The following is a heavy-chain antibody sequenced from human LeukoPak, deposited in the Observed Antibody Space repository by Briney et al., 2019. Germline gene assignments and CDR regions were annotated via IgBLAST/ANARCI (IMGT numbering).Heavy chain of an antibody. J-gene: IGHJ4*02. CDR3: ARVQGNYYGSGTYVDY. CDR2: IKQDGSEK. Sequence: PGGSLRLSCAASGFTFSSYWMSWVRQAPGKGLEWVANIKQDGSEKYYVDSVKGRFTISRDNTKNSLYLQMNSLRAEDTAVYYCARVQGNYYGSGTYVDYWGQGTLVTVSS. CDR1: GFTFSSYW. V-gene: IGHV3-7*03. D-gene: IGHD3-10*01.